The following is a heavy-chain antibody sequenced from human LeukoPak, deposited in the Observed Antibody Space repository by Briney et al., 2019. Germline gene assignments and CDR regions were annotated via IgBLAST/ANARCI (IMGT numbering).Heavy chain of an antibody. CDR2: IYTSGST. V-gene: IGHV4-61*02. J-gene: IGHJ3*02. CDR3: ARDSEDGDDAFDI. Sequence: TLSLTCTVSGGSISSGSYYWSWIRQPAGKGLEGIGRIYTSGSTNYNPSLRSPFTISADTTKNQCSLKLSSVTAPATAAYYCARDSEDGDDAFDICGPGTMVTVSS. D-gene: IGHD4-17*01. CDR1: GGSISSGSYY.